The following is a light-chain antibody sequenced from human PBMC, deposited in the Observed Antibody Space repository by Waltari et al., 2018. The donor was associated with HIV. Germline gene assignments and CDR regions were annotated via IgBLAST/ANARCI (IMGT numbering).Light chain of an antibody. Sequence: QSALTQPASVSGSPGQSVTISCTGSTTLIGGSNYVPWHQHPPADAPHLIIFHVDSPPTGISSRFSGSKSGNTASLTISGLQAEDEADFYCASYLNFGSLVFGGGTKLTVL. CDR3: ASYLNFGSLV. CDR2: HVD. V-gene: IGLV2-14*03. J-gene: IGLJ3*02. CDR1: TTLIGGSNY.